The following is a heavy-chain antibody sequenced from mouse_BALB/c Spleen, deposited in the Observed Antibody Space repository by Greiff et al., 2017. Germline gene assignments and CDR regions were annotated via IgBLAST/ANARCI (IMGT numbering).Heavy chain of an antibody. CDR3: ARVITTATDAMDY. V-gene: IGHV7-3*02. CDR2: IRNKANGYTT. CDR1: GFTFTDYY. J-gene: IGHJ4*01. D-gene: IGHD1-2*01. Sequence: EVKLQESGGGLVQPGGSLRLSCATSGFTFTDYYMSWVRQPPGKALEWLGFIRNKANGYTTEYSASVKGRFTISRDNSQSILYLQMNTLRAEDSATYYCARVITTATDAMDYWGQGTSVTVSS.